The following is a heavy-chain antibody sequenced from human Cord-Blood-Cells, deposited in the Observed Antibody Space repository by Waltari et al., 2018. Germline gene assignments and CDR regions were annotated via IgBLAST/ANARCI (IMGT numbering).Heavy chain of an antibody. CDR2: IGTAGDT. CDR3: ARASTRGYSGYDY. Sequence: EVQLVESGGGLVQHGGSLRLSCAASGFTFSSYDMHWVRQATGKGLEWVSAIGTAGDTYYPGSVKGRFTISRENAKNSLYLQMNSLRAGDTAVYYCARASTRGYSGYDYWGQGTLVTVSS. D-gene: IGHD5-12*01. J-gene: IGHJ4*02. CDR1: GFTFSSYD. V-gene: IGHV3-13*01.